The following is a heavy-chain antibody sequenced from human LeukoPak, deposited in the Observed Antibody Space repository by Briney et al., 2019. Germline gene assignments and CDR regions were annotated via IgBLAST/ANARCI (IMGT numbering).Heavy chain of an antibody. CDR3: TRDVRHSYGPPSDY. V-gene: IGHV3-49*04. J-gene: IGHJ4*02. CDR1: GFTFGDYA. CDR2: IRSKGYGGTT. D-gene: IGHD5-18*01. Sequence: QPGRSLLLSCTCSGFTFGDYAMSWVRQAPGKGLEWVGFIRSKGYGGTTEYAASVKGRFTISRDDFKSVAYLQMNSLITEDTAVYYCTRDVRHSYGPPSDYWGQGTLVIVSS.